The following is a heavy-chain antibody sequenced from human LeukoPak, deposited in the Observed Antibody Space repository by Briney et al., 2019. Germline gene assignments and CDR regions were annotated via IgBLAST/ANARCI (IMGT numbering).Heavy chain of an antibody. D-gene: IGHD7-27*01. CDR3: ARDALRNRHWGAWFDP. CDR1: GYTFPGYY. J-gene: IGHJ5*02. Sequence: ASVKVSCKASGYTFPGYYIHWVRQAPGQGLEWMGWINPSGGGTNYAQKFQGRVTMTRDTSISTAYMELSRLRSDDTAVYYCARDALRNRHWGAWFDPWGQGTLVTVSS. CDR2: INPSGGGT. V-gene: IGHV1-2*02.